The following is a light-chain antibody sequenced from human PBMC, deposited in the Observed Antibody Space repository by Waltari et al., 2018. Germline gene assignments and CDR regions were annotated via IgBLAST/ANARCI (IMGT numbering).Light chain of an antibody. CDR2: AAS. CDR3: QQSYTMPMYT. J-gene: IGKJ2*01. Sequence: IQMTQSPSSLSASVGDRVTITCRASQGISSYLNWYQQKPGQAPQLLIYAASSLQSGVPSRFSGSGSGTDFTLTISSLQPEDFATYYCQQSYTMPMYTFGQGTKLEI. CDR1: QGISSY. V-gene: IGKV1-39*01.